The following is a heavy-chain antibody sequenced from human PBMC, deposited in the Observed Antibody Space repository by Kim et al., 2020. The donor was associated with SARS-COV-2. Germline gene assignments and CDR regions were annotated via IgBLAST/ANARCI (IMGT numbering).Heavy chain of an antibody. Sequence: ASVKVSCKASGYTFTSYAMNWVRQAPGQGLEWMGWINTNTGNPTYAQGFTGRFVFSLDTSVSTAYLQISSLKAEDTAVYYCARPREGVYSSSPSWFDPWGQGTLVTVSS. CDR3: ARPREGVYSSSPSWFDP. D-gene: IGHD6-13*01. J-gene: IGHJ5*02. CDR2: INTNTGNP. V-gene: IGHV7-4-1*02. CDR1: GYTFTSYA.